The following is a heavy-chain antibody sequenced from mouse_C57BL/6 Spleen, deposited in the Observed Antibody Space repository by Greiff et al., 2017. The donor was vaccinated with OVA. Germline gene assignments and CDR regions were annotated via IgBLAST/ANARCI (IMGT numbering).Heavy chain of an antibody. CDR3: AKDQHFDY. Sequence: QVQLKESGPGLVQPSQSLSITCTVSGFSFTSYGVHWVRQSPGKGLAWLGVIWRGGSTDYNAAFMSRLRITKYNSKSQVFFKMNSLQADDTAIYCCAKDQHFDYWGQGTTLTVAS. CDR2: IWRGGST. V-gene: IGHV2-5*01. CDR1: GFSFTSYG. J-gene: IGHJ2*01.